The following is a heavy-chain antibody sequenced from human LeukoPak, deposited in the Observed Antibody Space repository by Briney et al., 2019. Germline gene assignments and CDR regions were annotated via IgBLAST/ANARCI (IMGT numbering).Heavy chain of an antibody. V-gene: IGHV4-31*01. J-gene: IGHJ4*02. D-gene: IGHD6-13*01. CDR1: GGSISSGDNY. CDR3: ARVREATIAPFFDY. CDR2: IYYSGST. Sequence: SETLSLTRTVSGGSISSGDNYWTWIRQHPGKGLEWIGCIYYSGSTYYNLSLKSQVIISADTSKNHFSLKLSSVTAADTAVYYCARVREATIAPFFDYWGQGILVTVSS.